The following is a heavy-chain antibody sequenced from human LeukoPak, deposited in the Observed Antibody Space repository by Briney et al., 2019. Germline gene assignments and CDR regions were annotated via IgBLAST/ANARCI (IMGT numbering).Heavy chain of an antibody. V-gene: IGHV3-13*01. CDR1: GFTFSSYD. Sequence: GGSLRLSCAASGFTFSSYDMHWVRQATGKGLEWVSAIGTAGDTYYPGSVKGRFTISRENAKNSLYLQMNSLRAGDTAVYYCARGSNSSSWRAFDYWGQGTLVTVSS. D-gene: IGHD6-13*01. CDR2: IGTAGDT. J-gene: IGHJ4*02. CDR3: ARGSNSSSWRAFDY.